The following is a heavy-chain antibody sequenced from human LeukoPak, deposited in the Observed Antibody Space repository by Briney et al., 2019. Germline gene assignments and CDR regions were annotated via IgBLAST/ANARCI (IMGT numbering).Heavy chain of an antibody. CDR3: ARGPGVDYVWGSYRDPYYFDY. D-gene: IGHD3-16*02. CDR2: ISAYNGNT. CDR1: GYTFTSYG. J-gene: IGHJ4*02. Sequence: GASVKVSCKSSGYTFTSYGISWVRQAAGQGLEWMGWISAYNGNTNYAQKLQGRVTMTTDTSTSTAYMELRSLRSDDTAVYYCARGPGVDYVWGSYRDPYYFDYWGQGTLVTVSS. V-gene: IGHV1-18*01.